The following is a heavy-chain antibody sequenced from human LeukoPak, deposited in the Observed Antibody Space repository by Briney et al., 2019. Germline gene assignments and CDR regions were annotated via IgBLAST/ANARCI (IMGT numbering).Heavy chain of an antibody. D-gene: IGHD3-3*01. CDR2: INPSAGST. J-gene: IGHJ4*02. V-gene: IGHV1-46*01. CDR3: AAPGASGFVGNFRSGPLDF. Sequence: ASVKVSCRASGYTFTSHYMHWVRQAPGQGLEWMGIINPSAGSTSYPQKFQGRVTMTRDTSTSTVYMELSSLRSEDTAVYYCAAPGASGFVGNFRSGPLDFWGQGTLVTVSS. CDR1: GYTFTSHY.